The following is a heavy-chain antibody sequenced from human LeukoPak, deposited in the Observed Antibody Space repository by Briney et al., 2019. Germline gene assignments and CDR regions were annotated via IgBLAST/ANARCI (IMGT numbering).Heavy chain of an antibody. CDR3: ARRLRYSSGWGVWFDP. J-gene: IGHJ5*02. CDR1: GGSISSYY. V-gene: IGHV4-34*01. D-gene: IGHD6-19*01. Sequence: SETLSLTCTVSGGSISSYYWSWIRQPPGKGLEWIGEINHSGSTNYNPSLKSRVTISVDTSKNQFSLRLSSVTAADTAVYYCARRLRYSSGWGVWFDPWGQGTLVTVSS. CDR2: INHSGST.